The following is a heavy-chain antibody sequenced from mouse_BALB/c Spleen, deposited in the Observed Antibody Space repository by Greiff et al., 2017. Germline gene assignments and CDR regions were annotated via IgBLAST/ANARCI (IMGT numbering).Heavy chain of an antibody. J-gene: IGHJ3*01. CDR2: ISYSGST. V-gene: IGHV3-2*02. CDR1: GYSITSDYA. Sequence: ESGPGLVKPSQSLSLTCTVTGYSITSDYAWNWIRQFPGNKLEWMGYISYSGSTSYNPSLKSRISITRDTSKNQFFLQLNSVTTEDTATYYCARSPSEGAWFAYWGQGTLVTGSA. CDR3: ARSPSEGAWFAY.